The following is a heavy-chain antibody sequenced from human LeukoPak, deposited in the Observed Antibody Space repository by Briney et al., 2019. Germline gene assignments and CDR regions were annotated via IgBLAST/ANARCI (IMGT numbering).Heavy chain of an antibody. CDR2: INSDGSST. V-gene: IGHV3-74*01. CDR1: GFTFSSYW. D-gene: IGHD4-17*01. J-gene: IGHJ4*02. Sequence: GGSLRLSCAASGFTFSSYWMHWVRQAPGKGLVWVSRINSDGSSTSYADSVKGRFTISRDNAKNTLYLQMNSLRAEDTAVYYCAKDQVGDKYDGDYDYWGQGTLVTVSS. CDR3: AKDQVGDKYDGDYDY.